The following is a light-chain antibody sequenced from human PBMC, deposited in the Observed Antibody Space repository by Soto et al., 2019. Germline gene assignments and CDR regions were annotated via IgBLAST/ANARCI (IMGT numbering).Light chain of an antibody. CDR2: AAS. CDR1: QRVSSH. J-gene: IGKJ1*01. Sequence: ETVMTQSPVTLSVSPGDTATLSCRASQRVSSHLAWYQQKPGQPPRLLIYAASTRATGIAGRFSGSGSETEFTLIIRSLQSEASALYYCHQYNNWPWTFGQGTKVDIK. V-gene: IGKV3-15*01. CDR3: HQYNNWPWT.